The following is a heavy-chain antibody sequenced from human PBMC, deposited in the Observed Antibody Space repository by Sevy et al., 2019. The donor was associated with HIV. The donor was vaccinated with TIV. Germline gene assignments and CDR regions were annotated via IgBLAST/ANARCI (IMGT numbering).Heavy chain of an antibody. CDR1: GGSFSGYY. CDR3: ARFASTDKRSNDFWSGYYISVSYYYGMDV. D-gene: IGHD3-3*01. J-gene: IGHJ6*02. Sequence: SETLSLTCAVYGGSFSGYYWSWIRQPPGKGLEWIGEINHSGSTNYNPSLKSRVTISVDTSKNQFSLKLSSVTAADTAGYYWARFASTDKRSNDFWSGYYISVSYYYGMDVWGQGTTVTVSS. V-gene: IGHV4-34*01. CDR2: INHSGST.